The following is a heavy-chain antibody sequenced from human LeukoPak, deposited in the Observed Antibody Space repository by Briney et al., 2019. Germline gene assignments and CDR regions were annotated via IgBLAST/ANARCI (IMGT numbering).Heavy chain of an antibody. V-gene: IGHV1-69*05. Sequence: ASVKVSCKASGGTFSSYAISWVRQAPGQGLEWMGGIIPIFGTANYAQKFQGRVTITRDTSASTAYMELSSLRSEDTAVYYCAREKYYYDSPAHYWGQGTLVTVSS. CDR1: GGTFSSYA. D-gene: IGHD3-22*01. CDR2: IIPIFGTA. CDR3: AREKYYYDSPAHY. J-gene: IGHJ4*02.